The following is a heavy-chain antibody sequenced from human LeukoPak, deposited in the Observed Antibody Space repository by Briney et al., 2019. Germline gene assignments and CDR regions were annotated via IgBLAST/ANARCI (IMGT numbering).Heavy chain of an antibody. Sequence: GGSLRLSCAASGFTFSSYGMHWVRQAPGKGLEWVAVISYDGSNKYYADSVKGRFTISRDNSKNTLYLQMNSLRAEDTAVYYCAKAPTAILPNWNYCDYWGQGTLVTVSS. CDR3: AKAPTAILPNWNYCDY. D-gene: IGHD2-2*02. J-gene: IGHJ4*02. CDR1: GFTFSSYG. V-gene: IGHV3-30*18. CDR2: ISYDGSNK.